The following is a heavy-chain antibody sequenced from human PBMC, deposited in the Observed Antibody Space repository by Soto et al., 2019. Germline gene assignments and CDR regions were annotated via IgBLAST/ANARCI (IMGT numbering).Heavy chain of an antibody. D-gene: IGHD1-26*01. CDR2: ISGSGFKK. CDR1: GFIFEDFG. Sequence: GGSLRLSCAASGFIFEDFGMSWVRQAPGKGLEWISSISGSGFKKYYADSVKGRFTISRDNSKSTVYLELNNLSAEDTAVYHCAKNQGVELVPLATVDWFDPWGQGSVVTVSS. CDR3: AKNQGVELVPLATVDWFDP. V-gene: IGHV3-23*01. J-gene: IGHJ5*02.